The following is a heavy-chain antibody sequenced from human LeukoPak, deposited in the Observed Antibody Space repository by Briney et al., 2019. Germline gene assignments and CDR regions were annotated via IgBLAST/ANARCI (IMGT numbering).Heavy chain of an antibody. V-gene: IGHV4-59*01. Sequence: SETLSLTCAVSGGSISFYYWSWLRQPPGKRLEWIGYIYNSGTTRYNPSLMSRVTISVDTSKNQFSLNLRSVTAADTAVYYCARDGRYSDNSGYYYSHYYMDVWGKGTTVTVS. CDR1: GGSISFYY. CDR2: IYNSGTT. CDR3: ARDGRYSDNSGYYYSHYYMDV. D-gene: IGHD3-22*01. J-gene: IGHJ6*03.